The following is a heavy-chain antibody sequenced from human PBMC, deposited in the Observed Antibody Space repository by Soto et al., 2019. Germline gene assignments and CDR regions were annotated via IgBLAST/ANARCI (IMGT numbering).Heavy chain of an antibody. CDR2: IIPIFGTT. Sequence: SVKVSCKASGGTFSNYAITWVRQAPGQGLEWLGRIIPIFGTTDYAQKFQGRVTITADESTTTAYMELSSLRSDDTAVYYCARDKITGILDYWGQGTLVTVSS. V-gene: IGHV1-69*13. CDR3: ARDKITGILDY. CDR1: GGTFSNYA. D-gene: IGHD1-20*01. J-gene: IGHJ4*02.